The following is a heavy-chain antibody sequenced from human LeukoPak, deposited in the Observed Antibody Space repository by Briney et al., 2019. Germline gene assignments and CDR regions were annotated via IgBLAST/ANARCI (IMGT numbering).Heavy chain of an antibody. J-gene: IGHJ1*01. CDR1: GYTFTSYG. CDR3: AITYYYDSSGSYYEYFPH. V-gene: IGHV1-18*01. D-gene: IGHD3-22*01. Sequence: ASVKVSCKASGYTFTSYGMSWVRQAPGQGLEWMGWISAYNGNTNYAQKLQARVTMTTDTSTSTGYMELRSLRSDDTAVYYCAITYYYDSSGSYYEYFPHWGQGTLVTVSS. CDR2: ISAYNGNT.